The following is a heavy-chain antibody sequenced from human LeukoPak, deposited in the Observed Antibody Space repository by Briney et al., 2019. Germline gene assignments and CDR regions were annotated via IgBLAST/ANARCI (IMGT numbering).Heavy chain of an antibody. V-gene: IGHV4-34*01. J-gene: IGHJ6*03. CDR1: GGSFSGYY. CDR2: INHSGST. Sequence: SETLSLTCAVYGGSFSGYYWSWIRQPPGKGLEWIGEINHSGSTNYNPSLKSRVTISVDTSKNQFSLKLSSVTAADTAVYYCARLRFGEANQYYYYYMDVWGKGTTVTISS. CDR3: ARLRFGEANQYYYYYMDV. D-gene: IGHD3-10*01.